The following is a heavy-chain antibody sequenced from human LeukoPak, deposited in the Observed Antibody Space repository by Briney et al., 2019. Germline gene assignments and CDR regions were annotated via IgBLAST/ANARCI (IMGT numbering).Heavy chain of an antibody. CDR3: ARSVYDSSGYPHDAFDI. J-gene: IGHJ3*02. CDR1: GYTFTSYG. D-gene: IGHD3-22*01. V-gene: IGHV1-18*01. CDR2: ISAYNGNT. Sequence: ASVKVSCKASGYTFTSYGISWVRQAPGQGLEWMGWISAYNGNTNYAQKLQGRVTMTTDTSTSTAYMELRSLRSDDTAVYYCARSVYDSSGYPHDAFDIWGQGTMVTVSS.